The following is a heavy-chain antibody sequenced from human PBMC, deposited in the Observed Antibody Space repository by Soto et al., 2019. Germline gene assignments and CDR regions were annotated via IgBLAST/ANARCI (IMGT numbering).Heavy chain of an antibody. CDR1: GFTFSSYG. CDR2: IWYDGSNK. D-gene: IGHD6-19*01. CDR3: ARDRRAVAFFDY. V-gene: IGHV3-33*01. J-gene: IGHJ4*02. Sequence: GGSLRLSCAASGFTFSSYGMHWVRQAPGKGLEWAAVIWYDGSNKYYADSVEGRFTISRDNSKNTLYLQMNSLRAEDTAVYYCARDRRAVAFFDYWGQGTLVTVSS.